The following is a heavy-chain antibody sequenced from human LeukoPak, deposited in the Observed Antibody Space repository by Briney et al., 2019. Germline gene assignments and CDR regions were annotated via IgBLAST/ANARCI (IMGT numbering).Heavy chain of an antibody. V-gene: IGHV3-11*01. CDR1: GFTFSDYY. CDR3: ARDRLAQQQPFDY. CDR2: ISSSGSTI. J-gene: IGHJ4*02. D-gene: IGHD6-13*01. Sequence: PGGSLRLSCAASGFTFSDYYMSWIRQAPGKGLEWVSYISSSGSTIYYADSVKGRFAISRDNAKNSLYLQMNSLRAEDTAVYYCARDRLAQQQPFDYWGQGTLVTVSS.